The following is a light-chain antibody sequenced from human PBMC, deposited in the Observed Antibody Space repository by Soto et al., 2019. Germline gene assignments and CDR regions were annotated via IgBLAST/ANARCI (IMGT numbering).Light chain of an antibody. CDR1: QSVTNNF. CDR3: QQYGTPLFT. Sequence: IVLTQSPGTLSLSPGERATLSCGASQSVTNNFLAWYQQKPGQAPMLLIYGASSRATGVPDRFSGSGSGTDFTLTISRLEPGDFAVYYCQQYGTPLFTFGPGTKVDIK. V-gene: IGKV3-20*01. CDR2: GAS. J-gene: IGKJ3*01.